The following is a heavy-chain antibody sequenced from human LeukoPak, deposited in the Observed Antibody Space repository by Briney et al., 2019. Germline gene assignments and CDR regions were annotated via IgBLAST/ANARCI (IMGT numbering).Heavy chain of an antibody. CDR1: GFTFSNFA. Sequence: GGSLRLSCAASGFTFSNFAMSWVRQAPGKGLEWVSAISGSGGSTYYADSVKGRFTISRDNSKNTLYLQMNSLRAEDTAVYYCAKSIAARSSPFDYWGQGTLVTVSS. J-gene: IGHJ4*02. V-gene: IGHV3-23*01. D-gene: IGHD6-6*01. CDR3: AKSIAARSSPFDY. CDR2: ISGSGGST.